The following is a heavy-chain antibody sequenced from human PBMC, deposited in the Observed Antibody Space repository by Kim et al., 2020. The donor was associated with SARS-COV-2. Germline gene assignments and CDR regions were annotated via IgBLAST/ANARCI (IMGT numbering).Heavy chain of an antibody. CDR2: T. V-gene: IGHV4-39*01. Sequence: TSYHPSLKSRVTISEDTSKNQFSLKLSSVTAADTAVYYCSMGDTSGYYDYWGQGTLVTVSS. J-gene: IGHJ4*02. CDR3: SMGDTSGYYDY. D-gene: IGHD3-22*01.